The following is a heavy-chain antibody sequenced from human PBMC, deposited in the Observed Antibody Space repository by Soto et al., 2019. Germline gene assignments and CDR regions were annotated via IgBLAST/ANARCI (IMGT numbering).Heavy chain of an antibody. CDR2: ISYDANNK. CDR3: ARGSCSGGTCYTMDV. CDR1: GFMFSSHA. D-gene: IGHD2-15*01. J-gene: IGHJ6*02. V-gene: IGHV3-30-3*01. Sequence: QVQLVESGGGVVQSGSSLRLSCAASGFMFSSHAMHWVRQAPGKGLQWVAVISYDANNKYYADSVKGRFSISRDNSKNTVSLQMNSLRPEDTAVYYCARGSCSGGTCYTMDVWGQGTTVTVSS.